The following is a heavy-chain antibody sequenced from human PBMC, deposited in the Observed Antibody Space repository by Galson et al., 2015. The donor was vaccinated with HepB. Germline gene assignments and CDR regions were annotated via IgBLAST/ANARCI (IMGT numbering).Heavy chain of an antibody. CDR3: ANSQLSRTDHFDY. Sequence: SLRLSCAASGFTYSTYWMHWVRQAPGKGLVWVSRINSDGSSTTYADSVKGRFTISRDNAKNTPYLQMNSLRPEDTAVYYCANSQLSRTDHFDYWGQGTFVTVSS. D-gene: IGHD1-14*01. V-gene: IGHV3-74*01. CDR1: GFTYSTYW. CDR2: INSDGSST. J-gene: IGHJ4*02.